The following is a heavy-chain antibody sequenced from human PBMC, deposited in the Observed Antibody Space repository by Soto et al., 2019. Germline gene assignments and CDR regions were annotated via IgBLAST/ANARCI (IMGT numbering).Heavy chain of an antibody. D-gene: IGHD3-3*01. V-gene: IGHV3-23*01. Sequence: PGGSLRLSCAASGFTFSSYAMSWVRQAPGKGLEWVSAISGSGGSTYYADSVKGRFTISRDNSKNTLYLQMNSLRAEDTAVYYCAKDPRGITIFGVVIREIGMDVWGPGTTVTVSS. J-gene: IGHJ6*02. CDR2: ISGSGGST. CDR1: GFTFSSYA. CDR3: AKDPRGITIFGVVIREIGMDV.